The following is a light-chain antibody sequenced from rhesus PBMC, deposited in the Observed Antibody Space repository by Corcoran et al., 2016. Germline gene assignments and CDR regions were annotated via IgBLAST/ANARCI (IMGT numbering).Light chain of an antibody. CDR2: AAS. CDR1: QGISNA. J-gene: IGKJ1*01. V-gene: IGKV1-33*02. CDR3: QQGYSTPRT. Sequence: DIQMSQSPSSLSASVGDKVTITCRASQGISNALAWYQQKPGKAPNLLSNAASSLESGGPSRFSGSGSRTSFTLTSRGLQPDDFETYYRQQGYSTPRTVGPAPKVEIK.